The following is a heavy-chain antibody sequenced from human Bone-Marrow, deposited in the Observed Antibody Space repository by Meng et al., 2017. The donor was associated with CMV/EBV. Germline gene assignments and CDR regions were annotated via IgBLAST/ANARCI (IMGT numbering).Heavy chain of an antibody. J-gene: IGHJ4*02. V-gene: IGHV1-18*01. D-gene: IGHD2-21*01. Sequence: ASVKVSCKASGYTFTSYDINWVRQATGQGLEWMGWISADNGNTNYAQKFQGRVTMTTDTSKSTVHMKLRSLGSDDTAMYYWARDALTDCGGDCYMTHWGQGTLVTVSS. CDR3: ARDALTDCGGDCYMTH. CDR1: GYTFTSYD. CDR2: ISADNGNT.